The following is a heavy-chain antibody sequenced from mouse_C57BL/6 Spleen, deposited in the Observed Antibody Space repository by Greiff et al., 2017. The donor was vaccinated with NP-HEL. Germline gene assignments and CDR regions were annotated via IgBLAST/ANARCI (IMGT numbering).Heavy chain of an antibody. Sequence: VKLQESGPGLVQPSQSLSITCTVSGFSLTSYGVHWVRQSPGKGLEWLGVIWRGGSTDYNAAFMSRLSITKDNSKSQVFFKMNSLQADDTAIYYCAKKGDYDGWFAYWGQGTLVTVSA. J-gene: IGHJ3*01. V-gene: IGHV2-5*01. CDR3: AKKGDYDGWFAY. CDR2: IWRGGST. CDR1: GFSLTSYG. D-gene: IGHD2-4*01.